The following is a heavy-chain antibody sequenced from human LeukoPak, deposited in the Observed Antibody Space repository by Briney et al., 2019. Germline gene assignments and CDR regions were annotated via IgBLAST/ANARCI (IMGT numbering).Heavy chain of an antibody. J-gene: IGHJ5*02. Sequence: SETLSLTCTVSGGSISSYYWSWIRQPPGKGLQWIGYIYYSGSTNYNPSLKSRVTISVDRSKNQFSLKLRSVTAADTAVYYCARDITMVRDSNWFDPWGQGTLVTVSS. CDR2: IYYSGST. V-gene: IGHV4-59*01. D-gene: IGHD3-10*01. CDR1: GGSISSYY. CDR3: ARDITMVRDSNWFDP.